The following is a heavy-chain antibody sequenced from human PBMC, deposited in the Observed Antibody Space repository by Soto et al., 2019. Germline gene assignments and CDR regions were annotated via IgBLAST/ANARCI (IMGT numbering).Heavy chain of an antibody. CDR1: GFTFNSFA. V-gene: IGHV3-23*01. J-gene: IGHJ4*02. Sequence: GGSLRDSCAASGFTFNSFALSWVRQAPGKGLEWVSAIRGSGGSTYYAASVKGRFTISRDNSKNSLYLQMNSLRAEDTAVYYCARIPGGSPFGEFDYWGQGSLVTVSS. CDR2: IRGSGGST. D-gene: IGHD3-10*01. CDR3: ARIPGGSPFGEFDY.